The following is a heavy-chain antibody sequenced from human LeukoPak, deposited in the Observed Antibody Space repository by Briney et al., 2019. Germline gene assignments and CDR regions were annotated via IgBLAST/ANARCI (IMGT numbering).Heavy chain of an antibody. CDR1: GGSISSYY. D-gene: IGHD2-2*01. CDR2: IYYSGST. CDR3: ARDIVVVPAASGVDAFDI. Sequence: SETLSLTCTVSGGSISSYYWSWIRQPPGKGLEWIGYIYYSGSTNYNPSLKSRVTISVDTSKNQFSLKPSSVTAADTAVYYCARDIVVVPAASGVDAFDIWGQGTMVTVSS. V-gene: IGHV4-59*01. J-gene: IGHJ3*02.